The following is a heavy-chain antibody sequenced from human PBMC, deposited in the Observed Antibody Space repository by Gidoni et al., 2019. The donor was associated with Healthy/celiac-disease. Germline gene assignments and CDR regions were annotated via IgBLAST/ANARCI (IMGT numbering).Heavy chain of an antibody. CDR3: ARDRSSMPVAVFDP. CDR2: ITSSVSTI. Sequence: QVKRVESGGGLDKPGGSLRLSCDAPGFPYGAYYISWILQAPGQGLEWVSYITSSVSTIYYADSVKGRFTISRDNAKNSLYLQLNSLRAEDTAVYYCARDRSSMPVAVFDPWGQGTMVTVSS. D-gene: IGHD2-2*01. V-gene: IGHV3-11*01. CDR1: GFPYGAYY. J-gene: IGHJ5*02.